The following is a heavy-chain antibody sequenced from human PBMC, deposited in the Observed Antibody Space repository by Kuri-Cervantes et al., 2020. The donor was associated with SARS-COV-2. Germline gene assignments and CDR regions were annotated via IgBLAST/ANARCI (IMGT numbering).Heavy chain of an antibody. CDR2: IWYDGSNK. J-gene: IGHJ6*02. CDR3: ARDGIRPGGIYCSGGSRSYYGMNV. CDR1: GFTFSSYG. V-gene: IGHV3-33*08. D-gene: IGHD2-15*01. Sequence: GESLKISCAASGFTFSSYGMHWVRQAPGKGLEWVAVIWYDGSNKYYADSVKGRFAISRDNSKNTLYLQMNSLRAEDTAVYYCARDGIRPGGIYCSGGSRSYYGMNVWGQGTTVTVSS.